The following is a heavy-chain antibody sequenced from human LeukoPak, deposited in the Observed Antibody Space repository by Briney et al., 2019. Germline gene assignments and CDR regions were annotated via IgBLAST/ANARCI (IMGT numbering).Heavy chain of an antibody. J-gene: IGHJ4*02. CDR3: AKPGYYLGLVVQWGIFDY. V-gene: IGHV3-23*01. CDR1: GFTFSDYA. D-gene: IGHD3-10*01. CDR2: IRISGDNT. Sequence: PGGSLRLSCAASGFTFSDYAMSWVRQGPGKGLQWVSTIRISGDNTYFADSVKGRFTISRDNSKNTLYLQMSSLRAEDTGVYYCAKPGYYLGLVVQWGIFDYWGQGTLVTVSS.